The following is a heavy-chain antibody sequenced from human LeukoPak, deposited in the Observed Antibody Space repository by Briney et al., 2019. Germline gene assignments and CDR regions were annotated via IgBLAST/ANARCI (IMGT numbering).Heavy chain of an antibody. J-gene: IGHJ4*02. CDR1: GYSFTTYW. CDR3: ATIASAGGRVY. V-gene: IGHV5-51*01. Sequence: GESLKISCKGFGYSFTTYWIGWVRQMPGKVLDCMGIIYPGDSDTRYSPSFQGQVTISADKSVSTAYLQWSNLEASDTAMYYCATIASAGGRVYLGQGTQVTVSS. CDR2: IYPGDSDT. D-gene: IGHD2-21*01.